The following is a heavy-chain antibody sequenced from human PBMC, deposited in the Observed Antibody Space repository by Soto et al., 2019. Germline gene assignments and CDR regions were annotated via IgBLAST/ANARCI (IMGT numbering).Heavy chain of an antibody. J-gene: IGHJ5*01. V-gene: IGHV3-30-3*01. Sequence: GGSLRLSCAASGFTFSSYAMHWVRQAPGKGLEWVAVISYDGSNKYYADSVKGRFTISRDNSKNTLYLQMNSLRAEDTAVYNCARDKQLVNCFDPGAKAP. CDR3: ARDKQLVNCFDP. CDR2: ISYDGSNK. D-gene: IGHD6-6*01. CDR1: GFTFSSYA.